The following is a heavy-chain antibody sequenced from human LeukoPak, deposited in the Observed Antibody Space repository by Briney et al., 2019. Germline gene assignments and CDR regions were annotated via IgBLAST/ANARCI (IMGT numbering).Heavy chain of an antibody. V-gene: IGHV3-30*01. Sequence: GGSLRLSCAASGFSFSSYAMHWVRQAPGKGLEWVAVISYDGSIKYYGDSVKGRFTISRDNGENTLYVQMNGLRAEDTALYYCAKGYDSSGYMGDYWGQGTLVTVSS. CDR1: GFSFSSYA. CDR3: AKGYDSSGYMGDY. CDR2: ISYDGSIK. D-gene: IGHD3-22*01. J-gene: IGHJ4*02.